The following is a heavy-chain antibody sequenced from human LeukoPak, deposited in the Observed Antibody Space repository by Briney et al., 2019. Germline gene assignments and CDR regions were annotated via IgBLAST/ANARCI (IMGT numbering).Heavy chain of an antibody. Sequence: SETLSLTCTLSGGSISTSSYYWVWLRQPPGKGLEWIVSIFYSGNTYYNPSLKSRVTISVDTSKNQFSLNLSSVTAADTAIYYCARPATVTTSFWYFDLWGRGTLVTVSS. CDR3: ARPATVTTSFWYFDL. V-gene: IGHV4-39*01. CDR1: GGSISTSSYY. D-gene: IGHD4-17*01. CDR2: IFYSGNT. J-gene: IGHJ2*01.